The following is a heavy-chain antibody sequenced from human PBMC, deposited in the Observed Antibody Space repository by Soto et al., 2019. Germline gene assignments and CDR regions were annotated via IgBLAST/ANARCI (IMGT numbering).Heavy chain of an antibody. V-gene: IGHV4-31*03. CDR1: GDSISSGGDH. D-gene: IGHD6-13*01. CDR3: ARLAYSSRGGQFFDY. CDR2: IYYSGDT. J-gene: IGHJ4*02. Sequence: QVQLQESGPGLVEPSQTLSLTCNVSGDSISSGGDHWSWIRQHPGKGLEWIVYIYYSGDTYYNPSLKSRVAISVHTSKKQFSLNLSSATAADTAVYYCARLAYSSRGGQFFDYWGQGVLVTVSS.